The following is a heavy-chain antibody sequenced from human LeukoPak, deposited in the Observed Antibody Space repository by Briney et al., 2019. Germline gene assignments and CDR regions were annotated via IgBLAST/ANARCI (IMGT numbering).Heavy chain of an antibody. V-gene: IGHV3-23*01. CDR1: GFTFSSYA. D-gene: IGHD3-3*01. CDR3: AKGYIFEASPDAFDI. CDR2: ISGSGGST. J-gene: IGHJ3*02. Sequence: GGSLRLSCAASGFTFSSYAMSWVRQAPGKGLEWVSGISGSGGSTYFADSVKGRFTISRDNSKNTLSLQMNSLRAEDTAIYYCAKGYIFEASPDAFDIWGQGTMVTVSS.